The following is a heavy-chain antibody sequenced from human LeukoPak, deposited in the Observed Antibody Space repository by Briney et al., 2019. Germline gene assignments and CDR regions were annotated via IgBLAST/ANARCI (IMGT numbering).Heavy chain of an antibody. Sequence: SETLSLTCTVSGGSISSSSYYWGWIRQPPGKGLEWIGSIYYSGGTYYNPSLKSRVTISVDTSKNQFSLKLSSVTAADTAVYYCASFMGEIDYWGQGTLVTVSS. CDR1: GGSISSSSYY. V-gene: IGHV4-39*01. CDR2: IYYSGGT. CDR3: ASFMGEIDY. D-gene: IGHD3-16*01. J-gene: IGHJ4*02.